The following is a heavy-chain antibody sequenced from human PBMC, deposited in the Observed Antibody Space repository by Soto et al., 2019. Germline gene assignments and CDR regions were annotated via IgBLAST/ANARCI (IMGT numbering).Heavy chain of an antibody. J-gene: IGHJ6*02. CDR3: ASWFDTDRWNYYYYGMDV. Sequence: ASVKVSCKASGYTFTSYAMHWVRQAPGQRLGWMGWINAGNGNTKYSQKFQGRVTITRDTSASTAYMELNSLRDEDTAVYYCASWFDTDRWNYYYYGMDVWGQGTTVTVSS. CDR1: GYTFTSYA. CDR2: INAGNGNT. D-gene: IGHD2-15*01. V-gene: IGHV1-3*01.